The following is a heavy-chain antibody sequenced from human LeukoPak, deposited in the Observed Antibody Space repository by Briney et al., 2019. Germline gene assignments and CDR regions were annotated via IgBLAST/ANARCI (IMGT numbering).Heavy chain of an antibody. CDR3: ARVGITVTIHLYYFDY. V-gene: IGHV4-39*07. CDR1: GFTFSSYG. CDR2: IYYSGST. D-gene: IGHD4-17*01. J-gene: IGHJ4*02. Sequence: PGGTLRLSCAASGFTFSSYGMSWVRQAPGKGLEWIGSIYYSGSTYYNPSLKSRVTISVDTSKNQLSLKLSSVTAADTAVYYCARVGITVTIHLYYFDYWGQGTLVTVSS.